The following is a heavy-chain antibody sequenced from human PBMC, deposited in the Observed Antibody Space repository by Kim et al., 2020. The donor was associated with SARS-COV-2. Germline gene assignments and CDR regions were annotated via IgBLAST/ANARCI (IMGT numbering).Heavy chain of an antibody. D-gene: IGHD3-22*01. CDR2: ISGSGGST. CDR1: GFTFSSYA. Sequence: GGSLRLSCAASGFTFSSYAMSWVRQAPGKGLEWVSAISGSGGSTYYADSVKGRFTISRDNSKNTLYLQMNSLRAEDTAVYYCAKDSGSSGYYRDAFDIWGQGTMVTVSS. CDR3: AKDSGSSGYYRDAFDI. V-gene: IGHV3-23*01. J-gene: IGHJ3*02.